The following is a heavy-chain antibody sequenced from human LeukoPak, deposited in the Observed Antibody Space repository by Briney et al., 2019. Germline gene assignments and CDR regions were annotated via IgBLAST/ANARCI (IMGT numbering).Heavy chain of an antibody. D-gene: IGHD3-22*01. CDR3: AKDFVIENYYYDSSALGLTLDY. J-gene: IGHJ4*02. Sequence: GGSLRLSCAASGFTFSSYAMSWVRQAPGKGLEWASAISGSGGSTYYADSVKGRFTISRDNSKNTLYLQMNSLRAEDTAVYYCAKDFVIENYYYDSSALGLTLDYWGQGTLVTVSS. V-gene: IGHV3-23*01. CDR2: ISGSGGST. CDR1: GFTFSSYA.